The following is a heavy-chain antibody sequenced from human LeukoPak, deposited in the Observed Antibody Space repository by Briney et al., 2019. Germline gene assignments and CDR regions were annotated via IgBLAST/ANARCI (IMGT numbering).Heavy chain of an antibody. J-gene: IGHJ5*02. CDR2: INPKGGNT. CDR3: ARDNSVGDNAWWFDP. V-gene: IGHV1-2*02. D-gene: IGHD1-26*01. Sequence: ASVKVSCKASGYSFTDYYMHWVRQAPGQGLEWVGWINPKGGNTMYAQKFQGRVTMTRDMSTSTDYMELSSLRSEDTAIYYCARDNSVGDNAWWFDPWGQGTLVTVSS. CDR1: GYSFTDYY.